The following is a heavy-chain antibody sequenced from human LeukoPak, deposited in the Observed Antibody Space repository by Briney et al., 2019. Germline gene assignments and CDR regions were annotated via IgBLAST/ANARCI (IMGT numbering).Heavy chain of an antibody. D-gene: IGHD1-1*01. CDR3: VRLQPNTGEWAFDI. Sequence: SETLSLTCTVSGGSISSYYWSWIRQPPGEGLEWIGYISNSGSTNYNPSLKSRVTISVDTSKNQLSLKLSYVTAADTAVYHCVRLQPNTGEWAFDIWGQGTMVSVSS. V-gene: IGHV4-59*01. CDR2: ISNSGST. J-gene: IGHJ3*02. CDR1: GGSISSYY.